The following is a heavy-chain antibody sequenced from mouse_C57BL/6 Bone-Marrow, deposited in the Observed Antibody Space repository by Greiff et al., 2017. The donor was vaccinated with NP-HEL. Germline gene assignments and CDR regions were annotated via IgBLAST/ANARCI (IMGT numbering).Heavy chain of an antibody. Sequence: EVQLQQSGPELVKPGDSVKISCKASGYSFTGYFMNWVMQSHGKSLEWIGRINPYNGDTFYNQKFKGKATLTVDKSSSTAHMELRSLTSEDSAVYYCARGSSSYAWFAYWGQGTLVTVSA. D-gene: IGHD1-1*01. CDR1: GYSFTGYF. CDR2: INPYNGDT. CDR3: ARGSSSYAWFAY. J-gene: IGHJ3*01. V-gene: IGHV1-20*01.